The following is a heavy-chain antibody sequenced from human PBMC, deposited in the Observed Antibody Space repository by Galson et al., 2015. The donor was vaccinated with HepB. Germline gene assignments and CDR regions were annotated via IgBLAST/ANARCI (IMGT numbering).Heavy chain of an antibody. CDR1: GFTFSSYW. CDR3: ARAHQKYCSSTSCYYYGMDV. D-gene: IGHD2-2*01. J-gene: IGHJ6*02. CDR2: IKQDGSEK. V-gene: IGHV3-7*03. Sequence: SLRLSCAASGFTFSSYWMSWVRQAPGKGLEWVANIKQDGSEKYYVDSVKGRFTISRDNAKNSLYLQMNSLRAEDTAVYYCARAHQKYCSSTSCYYYGMDVWGQGTTVTVSS.